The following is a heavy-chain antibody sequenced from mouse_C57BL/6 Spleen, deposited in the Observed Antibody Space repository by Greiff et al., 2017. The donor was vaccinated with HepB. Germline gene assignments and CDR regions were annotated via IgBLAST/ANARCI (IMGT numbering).Heavy chain of an antibody. D-gene: IGHD2-3*01. V-gene: IGHV1-80*01. CDR2: IYPGDGDT. CDR1: GYAFSSYW. Sequence: QVHVKQSGAELVKPGASVKISCKASGYAFSSYWMNWVKQRPGKGLEWIGQIYPGDGDTNYNGKFKGKATLTADKSSSTAYMQLSSLTSEDSAVYFCARLLLPDYAMDYWGQGTSVTVSS. J-gene: IGHJ4*01. CDR3: ARLLLPDYAMDY.